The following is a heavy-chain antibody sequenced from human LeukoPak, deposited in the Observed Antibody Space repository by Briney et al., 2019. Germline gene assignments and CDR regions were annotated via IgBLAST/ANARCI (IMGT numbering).Heavy chain of an antibody. V-gene: IGHV3-30*04. Sequence: GGSLRLSCAASGFTFSSYAMHWVRQAPGKGLEWVAVISYDGSNKYYADSVKGRFTISRDNAKNTLYLQMNSLRAEDTAVYYCARANYDYVWGSYRSYYFDYWGQGTLVTVSP. J-gene: IGHJ4*02. CDR2: ISYDGSNK. CDR3: ARANYDYVWGSYRSYYFDY. D-gene: IGHD3-16*02. CDR1: GFTFSSYA.